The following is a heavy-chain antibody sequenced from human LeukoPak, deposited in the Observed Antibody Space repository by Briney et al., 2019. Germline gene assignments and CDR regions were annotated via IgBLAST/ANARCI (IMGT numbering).Heavy chain of an antibody. CDR3: LRTPYSNSWYGPFDY. CDR2: ISYDGSNK. V-gene: IGHV3-30*14. Sequence: GGSLRLSCAASGFTFSSYAMHWVRQAPGKGLEWVAVISYDGSNKYYADSVKGRFTISRDNSKNTMYLQMSSLRAEDTAVYYCLRTPYSNSWYGPFDYWGQGTLVTVSS. D-gene: IGHD6-13*01. J-gene: IGHJ4*02. CDR1: GFTFSSYA.